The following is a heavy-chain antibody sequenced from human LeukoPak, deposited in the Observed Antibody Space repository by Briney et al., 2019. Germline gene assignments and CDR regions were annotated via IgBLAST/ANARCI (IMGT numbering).Heavy chain of an antibody. D-gene: IGHD4-17*01. V-gene: IGHV3-53*01. J-gene: IGHJ4*02. Sequence: GGSLRLSCAASGFTVSSNYMSWVRQAPGKGLEWVSVIYSGGSTYYADPVKGRFTISRDNSKNTLYLQMNSLRAEDTAVYYCARVSPTSYGDPFDYWGQGTLVTVSS. CDR2: IYSGGST. CDR3: ARVSPTSYGDPFDY. CDR1: GFTVSSNY.